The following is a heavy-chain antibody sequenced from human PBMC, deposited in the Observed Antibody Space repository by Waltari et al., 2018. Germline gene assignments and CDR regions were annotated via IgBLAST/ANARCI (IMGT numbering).Heavy chain of an antibody. J-gene: IGHJ4*02. CDR3: ARLGLDGYNKNYFDY. V-gene: IGHV4-38-2*01. Sequence: QVQLQESGPGLVKPSETLSLTCAVSGYSISSGYYWGWIRQPPGKGLEWIGSIYHSGSTYYNPSLKSRVIISVDTSKNQFSLKLSSVTAADTAVYYCARLGLDGYNKNYFDYWGQGTLVTVSS. CDR2: IYHSGST. D-gene: IGHD5-12*01. CDR1: GYSISSGYY.